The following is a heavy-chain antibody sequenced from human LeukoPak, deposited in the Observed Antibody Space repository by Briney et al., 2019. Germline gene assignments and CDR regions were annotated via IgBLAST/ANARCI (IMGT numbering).Heavy chain of an antibody. J-gene: IGHJ5*02. Sequence: SETLSLTCAVYGGSFSGYYWSWIRQPPGKGLEWIGEINHSGSTNYNPSLKSRVTISVDTSKNQFSLKLSSVTAADTAVYYCARDHSDIYNWFDPWGQGTLVTVSS. V-gene: IGHV4-34*01. CDR1: GGSFSGYY. CDR2: INHSGST. D-gene: IGHD2-21*01. CDR3: ARDHSDIYNWFDP.